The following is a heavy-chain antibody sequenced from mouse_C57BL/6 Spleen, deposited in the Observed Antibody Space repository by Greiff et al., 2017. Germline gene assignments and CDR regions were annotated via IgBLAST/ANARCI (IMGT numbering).Heavy chain of an antibody. J-gene: IGHJ4*01. D-gene: IGHD2-2*01. Sequence: VKLQQPGAELVMPGASVKLSCKASGYTFTSYWMHWVKQRPGQGLEWIGEIDPSDSYTNYNQKFKGKSTLTVDKSSSTAYMQLSSLTSEDSAVYYCARSYGYHYAMDYWGQGTSVTVSS. CDR1: GYTFTSYW. CDR2: IDPSDSYT. CDR3: ARSYGYHYAMDY. V-gene: IGHV1-69*01.